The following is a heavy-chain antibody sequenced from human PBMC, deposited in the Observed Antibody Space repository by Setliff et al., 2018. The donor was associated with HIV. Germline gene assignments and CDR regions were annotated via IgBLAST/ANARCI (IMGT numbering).Heavy chain of an antibody. CDR1: GYTFTSYG. CDR3: ARVYCSNGVCYMNWFDP. J-gene: IGHJ5*02. V-gene: IGHV1-18*01. D-gene: IGHD2-8*01. Sequence: ASVKVSCKASGYTFTSYGISWVRQAPGQGLEWMGWISAYNGNTKYAQKRQGRVTMTTDTSTSTAYMELRSLRSDGTAVYYCARVYCSNGVCYMNWFDPWGQGTLVTVSS. CDR2: ISAYNGNT.